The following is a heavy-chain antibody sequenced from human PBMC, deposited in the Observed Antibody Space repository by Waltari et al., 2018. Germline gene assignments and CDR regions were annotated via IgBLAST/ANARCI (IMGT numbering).Heavy chain of an antibody. CDR1: GGSISGGNQF. D-gene: IGHD3-16*02. J-gene: IGHJ5*01. CDR3: ARHADRGPSICGFDS. CDR2: ISGSGGT. V-gene: IGHV4-39*01. Sequence: QLQLQESGPGLVKPSETLSLTCTFSGGSISGGNQFWDWIRQPPGEGLEWIGSISGSGGTRYKPSLRSRVTISVDTSKKDQFSLRLSSVTAADTAVYFFARHADRGPSICGFDSWGQGTLVTVSS.